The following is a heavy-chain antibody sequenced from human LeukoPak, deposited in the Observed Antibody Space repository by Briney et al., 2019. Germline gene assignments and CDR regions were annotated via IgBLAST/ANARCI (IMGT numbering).Heavy chain of an antibody. CDR2: IYTSGST. CDR3: AGGLQLWFQNDAFDI. Sequence: SETLSLTCTVSGGSISSYYWSWIRQPAGKGLEWIGRIYTSGSTNYNPSLKSRVTMSVDTSKNQFSLKLSSVTAADTAVYYCAGGLQLWFQNDAFDIWGQGTMVTVSS. V-gene: IGHV4-4*07. CDR1: GGSISSYY. D-gene: IGHD5-18*01. J-gene: IGHJ3*02.